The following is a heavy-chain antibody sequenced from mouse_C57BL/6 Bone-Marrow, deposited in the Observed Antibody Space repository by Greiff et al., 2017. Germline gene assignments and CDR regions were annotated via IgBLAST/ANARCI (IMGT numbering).Heavy chain of an antibody. Sequence: QVQLQQPGAELVKPGASVKLSCKASGYTFTSYWMQWVKQRPGQGLEWIGEIDPSDSYTNYNQKFKGKATLTVDTSSRPAYMQLNSLTSEDSAVYYCARRETWVTTVAWGQGTSVTVSS. J-gene: IGHJ4*01. CDR2: IDPSDSYT. CDR3: ARRETWVTTVA. CDR1: GYTFTSYW. V-gene: IGHV1-50*01. D-gene: IGHD1-1*01.